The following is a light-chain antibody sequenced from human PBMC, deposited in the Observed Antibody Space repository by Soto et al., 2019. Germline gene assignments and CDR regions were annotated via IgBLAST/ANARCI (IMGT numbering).Light chain of an antibody. CDR1: QTIDNY. J-gene: IGKJ4*01. V-gene: IGKV1-39*01. Sequence: DIQMTQSPSSLSAFVGDRVTITCRASQTIDNYLNWYQQKPGRPPRLLMHTASTFQSGVPSRFSGSGTGTEFTLTISSLQPEDSATYYCQQSYSTLQTFGGGTKVEI. CDR2: TAS. CDR3: QQSYSTLQT.